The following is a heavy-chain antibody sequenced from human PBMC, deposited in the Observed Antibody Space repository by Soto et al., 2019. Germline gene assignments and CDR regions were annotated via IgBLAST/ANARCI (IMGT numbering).Heavy chain of an antibody. V-gene: IGHV4-30-4*01. J-gene: IGHJ5*01. CDR1: GDSISNLDYF. Sequence: LSLTCSVSGDSISNLDYFWAWIRQPPGQALEYIGYIYKSATTYYNPSFESRVAISVDTSKSQFSLNVTSVTAADTAVYFCARGRYCLTGRCFPNWFDSWGEGAPVTVSS. D-gene: IGHD7-27*01. CDR2: IYKSATT. CDR3: ARGRYCLTGRCFPNWFDS.